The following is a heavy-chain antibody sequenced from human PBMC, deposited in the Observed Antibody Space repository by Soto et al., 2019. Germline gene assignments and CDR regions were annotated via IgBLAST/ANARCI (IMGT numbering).Heavy chain of an antibody. CDR2: VSASNGKT. J-gene: IGHJ5*02. V-gene: IGHV1-18*01. Sequence: QIQLVQSGSEVRMPGASVKVSCTASGYIFTTYSITWVRQAPGQGLEWMGWVSASNGKTNYAQKFEDRVTMTTDTSTTTAYMELRSLRSDDTAVYYCAREAFGVQASWFDPWGQGTLVTVSS. CDR1: GYIFTTYS. CDR3: AREAFGVQASWFDP. D-gene: IGHD3-10*01.